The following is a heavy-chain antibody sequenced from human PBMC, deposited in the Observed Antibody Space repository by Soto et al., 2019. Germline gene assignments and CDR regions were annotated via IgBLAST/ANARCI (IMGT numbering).Heavy chain of an antibody. CDR2: IYHSGST. D-gene: IGHD5-12*01. CDR1: GGSISSGGYS. Sequence: QLQLQESGSGLVKPSQTLSLTCAVSGGSISSGGYSWSWIRQPPGKGLEWVGYIYHSGSTYYNPYLKSRVTLSVDRPKTQFALELSSVTAADTAVYYCAAGGGLPRYYWGQGTLVTVSS. CDR3: AAGGGLPRYY. V-gene: IGHV4-30-2*01. J-gene: IGHJ4*02.